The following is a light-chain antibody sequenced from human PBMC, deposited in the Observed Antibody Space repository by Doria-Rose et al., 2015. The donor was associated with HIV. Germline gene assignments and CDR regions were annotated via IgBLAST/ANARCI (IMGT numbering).Light chain of an antibody. CDR1: QSFSSTY. CDR3: HQYGASWT. CDR2: DGS. V-gene: IGKV3-20*01. Sequence: TQSPGTLSLSPGERATLSCRASQSFSSTYLAWYQQKPGQAPSLLVYDGSTRATGIPDRFSASGSGTDFTLTINRLEPEDFALYYCHQYGASWTFGQGTKVEI. J-gene: IGKJ1*01.